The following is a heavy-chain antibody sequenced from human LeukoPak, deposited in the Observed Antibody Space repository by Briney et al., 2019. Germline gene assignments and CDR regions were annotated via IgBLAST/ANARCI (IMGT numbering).Heavy chain of an antibody. CDR2: IEEDGGEK. V-gene: IGHV3-7*01. Sequence: GGSLRLSCATSGFNFSSYWMSWVRQAPGKGLKWVANIEEDGGEKYYVDSVKGRFIISRDNAKNSLYLQMNSLRAEDTAVYYCAREGGDIADTGFDYWGQGTLVTVSS. CDR1: GFNFSSYW. CDR3: AREGGDIADTGFDY. J-gene: IGHJ4*02. D-gene: IGHD2-15*01.